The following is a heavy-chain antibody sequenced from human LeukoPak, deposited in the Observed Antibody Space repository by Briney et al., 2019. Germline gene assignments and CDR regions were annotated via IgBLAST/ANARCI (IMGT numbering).Heavy chain of an antibody. CDR3: ARDVEPDAFDI. J-gene: IGHJ3*02. Sequence: GGSLRLSCAASGFTISSYEMNWVRQAPGKGLEWVSYINSRGSSILYADSVKGRFTTSRDTAKNSLYLHMNSLRAEDTAVYYCARDVEPDAFDIWGQGTMVNVSS. V-gene: IGHV3-48*03. CDR2: INSRGSSI. CDR1: GFTISSYE. D-gene: IGHD1-1*01.